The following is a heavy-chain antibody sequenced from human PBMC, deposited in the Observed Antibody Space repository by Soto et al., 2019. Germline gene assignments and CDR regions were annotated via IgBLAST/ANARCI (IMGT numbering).Heavy chain of an antibody. J-gene: IGHJ5*02. CDR3: ARGGDYATT. Sequence: QVQLQESGSGLLKPSQTLSLTCTVSGGSIENGGYYWIWIRQHPEKGLEWLGSIHYTGSAFYNPSVKSRVAMSVDTSKNHFSLTLTSVTVADTATYYCARGGDYATTWGQGSLVVVSS. D-gene: IGHD4-17*01. V-gene: IGHV4-31*03. CDR2: IHYTGSA. CDR1: GGSIENGGYY.